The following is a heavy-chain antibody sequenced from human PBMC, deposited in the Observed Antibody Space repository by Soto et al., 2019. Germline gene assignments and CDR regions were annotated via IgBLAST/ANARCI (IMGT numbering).Heavy chain of an antibody. CDR1: GFTFSNAW. D-gene: IGHD2-2*01. Sequence: GGSLRLSCAASGFTFSNAWMNWVRQAPGKGLEWVGRIKSKTDGGTTDYAAPVKGRFTISRDDSKNTLYLQMNSLKTEDTAVYYCTTGHLTYCSSTSCYYYYDMDVWGQGTTVTVSS. CDR3: TTGHLTYCSSTSCYYYYDMDV. V-gene: IGHV3-15*07. J-gene: IGHJ6*02. CDR2: IKSKTDGGTT.